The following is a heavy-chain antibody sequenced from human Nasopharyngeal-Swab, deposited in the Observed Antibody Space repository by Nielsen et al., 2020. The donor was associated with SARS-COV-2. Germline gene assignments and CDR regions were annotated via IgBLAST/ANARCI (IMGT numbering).Heavy chain of an antibody. J-gene: IGHJ4*02. CDR1: GYTFTSYA. Sequence: ASVKVSCKASGYTFTSYAMHWVRQAPGQRLEWMGWINAGNGNTKYSRKFQGRVTITRDTSASTAYMELSSLRSEDTAVYYCAGGYCSGGSCYPPEGYWGQGTLVTVSS. V-gene: IGHV1-3*01. D-gene: IGHD2-15*01. CDR2: INAGNGNT. CDR3: AGGYCSGGSCYPPEGY.